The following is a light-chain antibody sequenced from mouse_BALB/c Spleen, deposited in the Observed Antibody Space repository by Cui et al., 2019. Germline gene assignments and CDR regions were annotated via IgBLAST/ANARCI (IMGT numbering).Light chain of an antibody. CDR1: SSVSY. J-gene: IGKJ1*01. CDR3: QQWSSYPRT. CDR2: DTS. Sequence: QIFLTQSPAIMSASPGEKVTTTCSASSSVSYMYWYQQKPGSSPRLLIYDTSNLASGVPVRFSGSGSGTSYSLTISRMEAEDAATYYCQQWSSYPRTFGGGTKLEIK. V-gene: IGKV4-55*01.